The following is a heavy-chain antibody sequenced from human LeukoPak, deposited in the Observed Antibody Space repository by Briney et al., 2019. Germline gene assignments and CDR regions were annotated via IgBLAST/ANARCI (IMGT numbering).Heavy chain of an antibody. CDR3: ARNITMIVFDY. V-gene: IGHV4-38-2*01. CDR2: ISHSGST. D-gene: IGHD3-22*01. Sequence: PSETLSLTCAVSGYSISSDYYWGWIRQPPGKGLEWIGSISHSGSTYYNPSLKSRVTISVDTSKNHFSLQLSSVTAADTAVYYCARNITMIVFDYWGQGTLVTVSS. J-gene: IGHJ4*02. CDR1: GYSISSDYY.